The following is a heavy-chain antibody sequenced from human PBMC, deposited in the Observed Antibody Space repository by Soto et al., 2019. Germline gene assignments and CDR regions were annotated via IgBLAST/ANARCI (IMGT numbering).Heavy chain of an antibody. D-gene: IGHD2-2*02. J-gene: IGHJ5*02. CDR1: GFTFSSYA. Sequence: EVQLLESGGGLVQPGGSLRLSCAASGFTFSSYAMSWVRQAPGKGLEWVSAISGSGGSTYYADSVKGRFTISRDNSTNQLYLQMISLRAEDTAVYYCAKSMARYCSRTSCYSFVPWGQGTLVTVSS. CDR3: AKSMARYCSRTSCYSFVP. V-gene: IGHV3-23*01. CDR2: ISGSGGST.